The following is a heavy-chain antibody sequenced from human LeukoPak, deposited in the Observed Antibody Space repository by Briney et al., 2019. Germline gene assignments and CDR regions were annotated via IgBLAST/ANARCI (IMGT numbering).Heavy chain of an antibody. CDR3: ARVRVRAVLVTYYYYAMDV. CDR1: GFSLSSYA. Sequence: GGSLRLSCAASGFSLSSYAMHWVRQAPGKGLEWVAVISFDGGHKDYADSVKGRFTISRDNLNNTLDLQMSSLRGEDTAVYYCARVRVRAVLVTYYYYAMDVWGRGTTVIVS. J-gene: IGHJ6*02. D-gene: IGHD3-10*01. V-gene: IGHV3-30*04. CDR2: ISFDGGHK.